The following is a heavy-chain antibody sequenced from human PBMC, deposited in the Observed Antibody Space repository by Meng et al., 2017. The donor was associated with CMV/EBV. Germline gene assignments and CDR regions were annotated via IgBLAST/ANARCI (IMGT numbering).Heavy chain of an antibody. V-gene: IGHV1-46*01. CDR1: GYTFTGYY. J-gene: IGHJ3*02. D-gene: IGHD2-2*01. CDR3: ASAGCSSTSCHKGDAFDI. CDR2: INPSGGST. Sequence: ASVKVSCKGSGYTFTGYYMHWVRQAPGQGLEWMGIINPSGGSTSYAQKFQGRVTMTRDTSTSTVYMELSSLRSEDTAVYYCASAGCSSTSCHKGDAFDIWGQGTMVTVSS.